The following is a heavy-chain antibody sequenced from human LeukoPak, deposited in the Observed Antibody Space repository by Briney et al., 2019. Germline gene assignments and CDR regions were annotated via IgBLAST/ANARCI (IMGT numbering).Heavy chain of an antibody. CDR3: ARDRGYYYYYMDV. Sequence: PSETLSLTCTVSGGSISSSSYCWGWIRQPPGKGLEWIGSIYYSGSTYYNPSLKSRVTISVDTSKNQFSLKLSSVTAADTAVYYCARDRGYYYYYMDVWGKGTTVTVSS. CDR1: GGSISSSSYC. J-gene: IGHJ6*03. CDR2: IYYSGST. V-gene: IGHV4-39*07.